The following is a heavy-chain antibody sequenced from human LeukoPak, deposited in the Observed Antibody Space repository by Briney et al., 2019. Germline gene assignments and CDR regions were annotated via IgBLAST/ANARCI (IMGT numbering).Heavy chain of an antibody. J-gene: IGHJ6*02. CDR2: IWYDESNK. CDR1: GXTFSTFG. V-gene: IGHV3-33*01. Sequence: GGSLRLSCAASGXTFSTFGMNWVRQAPGKGLEWVAVIWYDESNKYYADSVKGRFTISRDNSKSTLYLQVNSLRADDTAVYYCARISCTGGSCRPYSYYDMDVWGQGTTVTVSS. D-gene: IGHD2-15*01. CDR3: ARISCTGGSCRPYSYYDMDV.